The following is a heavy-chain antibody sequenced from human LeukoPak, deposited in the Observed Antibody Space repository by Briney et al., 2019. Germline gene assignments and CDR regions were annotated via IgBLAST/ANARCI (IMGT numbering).Heavy chain of an antibody. CDR3: ARIDYGDYAHDY. J-gene: IGHJ4*02. V-gene: IGHV3-7*01. Sequence: TGGSLRLSCAASGFTFSNYWMSWVRQAPGKGLEWVANIKQDGSGKYYVDSVEGRFTISRDNAKNSLYLQMSSLRAEDTAIYYCARIDYGDYAHDYWGRGTLVTVSS. D-gene: IGHD4-17*01. CDR1: GFTFSNYW. CDR2: IKQDGSGK.